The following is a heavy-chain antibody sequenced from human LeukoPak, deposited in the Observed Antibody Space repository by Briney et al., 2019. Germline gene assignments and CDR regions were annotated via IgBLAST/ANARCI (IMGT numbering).Heavy chain of an antibody. CDR1: GYTFSSYH. V-gene: IGHV1-46*01. J-gene: IGHJ6*03. D-gene: IGHD3-10*01. CDR2: INPSGGRT. CDR3: ARDSAGIISRDYYYYYIDV. Sequence: ASVKVSCKASGYTFSSYHMHWVRQAPGQGLEWVGIINPSGGRTTYVQKFQGRVTMTRDTSTSTVYMELSSLRSEDTAVYYCARDSAGIISRDYYYYYIDVWGKGTTVTVSS.